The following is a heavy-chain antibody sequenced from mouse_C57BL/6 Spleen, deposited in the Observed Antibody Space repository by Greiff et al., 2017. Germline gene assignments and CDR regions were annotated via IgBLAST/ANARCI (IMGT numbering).Heavy chain of an antibody. CDR3: AVEDRDGYWGY. CDR2: ISDGGSYT. J-gene: IGHJ2*01. D-gene: IGHD2-3*01. V-gene: IGHV5-4*01. Sequence: EVQVVESGGGLVKPGGSLKLSCAASGFTFSSYAMSWVRQTPEKRLEWVATISDGGSYTYYPDNVKGRFTISRDNAKNNLYLQMGHLKSEDTAMYYCAVEDRDGYWGYWGPGTTLTVSS. CDR1: GFTFSSYA.